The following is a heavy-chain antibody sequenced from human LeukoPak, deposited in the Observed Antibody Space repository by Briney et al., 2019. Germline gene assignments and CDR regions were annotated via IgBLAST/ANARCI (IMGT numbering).Heavy chain of an antibody. CDR3: APPPYGDYGSRMYGMDV. CDR1: GGSFSGYY. V-gene: IGHV4-34*01. Sequence: PSETLSLTCAVYGGSFSGYYWSWIRQPPGKGLEWIGEINHSGSTNYNPSLKSRVTISVDTSKNQFSLKLSSVTAADTAVYYCAPPPYGDYGSRMYGMDVWGQGTTVTVSS. CDR2: INHSGST. J-gene: IGHJ6*02. D-gene: IGHD4-17*01.